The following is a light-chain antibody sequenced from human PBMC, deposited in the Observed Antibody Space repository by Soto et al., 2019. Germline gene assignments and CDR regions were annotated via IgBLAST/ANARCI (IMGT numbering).Light chain of an antibody. CDR2: RNN. CDR1: SSNIGSNY. CDR3: AAWDDSLNGLV. J-gene: IGLJ2*01. Sequence: QPVLTQPPSASGTPGQRVTISCSGSSSNIGSNYVYWYQQLPGTAPKLLIYRNNQRPSGVPDRFSGSKSGTSASLAISGLRSEDEADYYCAAWDDSLNGLVFGGGTKVTVL. V-gene: IGLV1-47*01.